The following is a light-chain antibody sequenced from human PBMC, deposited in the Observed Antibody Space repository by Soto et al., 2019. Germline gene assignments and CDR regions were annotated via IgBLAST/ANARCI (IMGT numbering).Light chain of an antibody. CDR3: QQSYSSPYT. J-gene: IGKJ2*01. CDR2: SAS. V-gene: IGKV1-39*01. Sequence: DIQMTQSPASLSASVGDRVTITCRASQSISKNLNWYQHRLVKAPQVLIYSASDSQIGVPSRFSASGSGTDFTIIISGLQPEDFATYYCQQSYSSPYTFGQGTKLEIK. CDR1: QSISKN.